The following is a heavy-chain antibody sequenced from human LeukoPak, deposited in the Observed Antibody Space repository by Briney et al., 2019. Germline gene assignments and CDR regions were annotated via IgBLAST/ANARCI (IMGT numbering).Heavy chain of an antibody. Sequence: SQTLSLTCTVSGGSINSGTYYWSWIRQSAGKGLECIGHIYTSGSTNYNPSLKSRVTISLDTSKNQFLLKLSSVTAADTAVYYCAKDRGGGPPPYWGQGTLVTVSS. V-gene: IGHV4-61*09. CDR1: GGSINSGTYY. D-gene: IGHD1-26*01. CDR3: AKDRGGGPPPY. J-gene: IGHJ4*02. CDR2: IYTSGST.